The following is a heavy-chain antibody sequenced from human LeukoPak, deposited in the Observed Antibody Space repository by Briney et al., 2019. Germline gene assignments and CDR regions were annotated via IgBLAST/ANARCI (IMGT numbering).Heavy chain of an antibody. CDR1: GGSISSGGYH. Sequence: PSETLSLTCTVSGGSISSGGYHWSWIRQHPGKGLEWIGYIYYSGSTYYNPSLKSRVTISVDTSKNQFSLKLSSVTAADTAVYYCARHHGYINTWTDYWGQGTLVTVSS. CDR2: IYYSGST. J-gene: IGHJ4*02. V-gene: IGHV4-31*03. CDR3: ARHHGYINTWTDY. D-gene: IGHD6-13*01.